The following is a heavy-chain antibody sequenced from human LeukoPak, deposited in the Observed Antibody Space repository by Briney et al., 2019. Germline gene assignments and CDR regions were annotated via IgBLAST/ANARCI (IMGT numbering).Heavy chain of an antibody. CDR2: IDAVGSSA. Sequence: GGSLRLSCAASGLTFSYYWMHWVRQAPGKGLVWVSRIDAVGSSATYADSVKGRFTISRDNAKNTLYLQMNSLRAEDTAVYYCAREGGYDPFEYWGQGTLVTVSS. D-gene: IGHD5-12*01. CDR3: AREGGYDPFEY. V-gene: IGHV3-74*01. J-gene: IGHJ4*02. CDR1: GLTFSYYW.